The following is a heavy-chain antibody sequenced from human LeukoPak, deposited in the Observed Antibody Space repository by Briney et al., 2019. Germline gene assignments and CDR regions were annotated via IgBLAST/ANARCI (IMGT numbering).Heavy chain of an antibody. CDR3: VGGPGY. J-gene: IGHJ4*02. D-gene: IGHD3-10*01. V-gene: IGHV3-7*01. CDR1: GFSFSSYW. CDR2: IRKDGSDK. Sequence: GGSLRLSCVASGFSFSSYWMSWVRQAPGKGLEWVGNIRKDGSDKYYIDSVKGRFAISRDNAKNSLYVQMNSLRAEDTAVYYCVGGPGYWGQGTLVTVSS.